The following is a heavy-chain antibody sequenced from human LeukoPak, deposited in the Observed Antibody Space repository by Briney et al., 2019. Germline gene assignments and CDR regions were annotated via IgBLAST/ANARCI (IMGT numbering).Heavy chain of an antibody. CDR1: GGSIINSNW. V-gene: IGHV4-30-4*01. D-gene: IGHD4-17*01. J-gene: IGHJ2*01. CDR3: ASFDYGDYWYFDL. Sequence: SETLSLTCAVSGGSIINSNWWSWIRQPPGKGLEWIGYIYYSGSTYYNPSLKSRVTISVDTSKNQFSLKLSSVTAADTAVYYCASFDYGDYWYFDLWGRGTLVTVSS. CDR2: IYYSGST.